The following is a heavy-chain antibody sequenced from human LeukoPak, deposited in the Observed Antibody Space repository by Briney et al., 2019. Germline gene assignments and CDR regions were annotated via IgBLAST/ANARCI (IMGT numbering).Heavy chain of an antibody. CDR2: INHSGST. V-gene: IGHV4-34*01. CDR1: GGSSSGYY. CDR3: ASLNTTGIFDY. D-gene: IGHD4-17*01. J-gene: IGHJ4*02. Sequence: SETLSLTCAVYGGSSSGYYWSWIRQPPGKGLEWIGEINHSGSTNYSPSLKSRVTISVDTSKNQFSLKLSSVTAADTAVYYCASLNTTGIFDYWGQGTLVTASS.